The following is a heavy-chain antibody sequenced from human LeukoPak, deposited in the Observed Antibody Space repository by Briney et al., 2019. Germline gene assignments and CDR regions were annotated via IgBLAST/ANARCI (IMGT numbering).Heavy chain of an antibody. CDR2: ISSSSSYI. V-gene: IGHV3-21*01. CDR1: GFTFSSYE. Sequence: NPGGSLSLSCAASGFTFSSYEMNWVRQAPGKGLEWVSSISSSSSYIYYADSVKGRFTISRDNAKNSLYLQMNSLRAENTAVYYCARDSSGDSSPYYFDYWGQGTLVTVSS. J-gene: IGHJ4*02. D-gene: IGHD3-22*01. CDR3: ARDSSGDSSPYYFDY.